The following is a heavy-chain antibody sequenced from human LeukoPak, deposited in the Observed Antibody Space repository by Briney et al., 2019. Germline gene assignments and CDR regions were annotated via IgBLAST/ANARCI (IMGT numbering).Heavy chain of an antibody. Sequence: SQTLSLTCTVSGGSISSDTYYWSWIRQPAGKGLEWIGRIFTSGRIDYNPSLRSRVAMSVDTSKNQFSLKMSSVTAADTAVHFCARVQFGAAGSFDCWGQGTLVTVSS. V-gene: IGHV4-61*02. D-gene: IGHD6-19*01. CDR3: ARVQFGAAGSFDC. CDR1: GGSISSDTYY. J-gene: IGHJ4*02. CDR2: IFTSGRI.